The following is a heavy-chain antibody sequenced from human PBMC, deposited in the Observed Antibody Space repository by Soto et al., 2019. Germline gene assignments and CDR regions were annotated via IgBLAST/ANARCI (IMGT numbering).Heavy chain of an antibody. V-gene: IGHV1-18*01. CDR1: GYIFVNYG. D-gene: IGHD3-16*01. CDR3: VMVDNYVTPTPQDV. J-gene: IGHJ6*02. Sequence: QVRLVQSGVEVKKPGASVKVSCKASGYIFVNYGIAWVRQAPRQGLEWMGWISPYTGNTHSASKVQGRLTMTTDTSTSTAYMDLGSLTSDDTAVYYCVMVDNYVTPTPQDVWGQGTTVTVSS. CDR2: ISPYTGNT.